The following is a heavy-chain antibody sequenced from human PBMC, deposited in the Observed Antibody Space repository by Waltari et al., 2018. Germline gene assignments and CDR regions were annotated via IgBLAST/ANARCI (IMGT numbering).Heavy chain of an antibody. J-gene: IGHJ4*02. CDR3: TVSEVEKYFEK. CDR1: GFAFVAID. V-gene: IGHV1-69-2*01. CDR2: VDPGERRT. D-gene: IGHD3-3*01. Sequence: VRLVQSGAEMRKRGATLKITCQVSGFAFVAIDVHWVRQAPEKGFEGVGLVDPGERRTLYAETFQVRGTIAADTSTNIVHMELRGLRLEDAAVYYCTVSEVEKYFEKWGQGTLVTVSS.